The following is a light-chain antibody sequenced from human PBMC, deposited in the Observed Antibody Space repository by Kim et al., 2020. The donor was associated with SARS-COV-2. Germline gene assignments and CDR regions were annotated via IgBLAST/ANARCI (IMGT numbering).Light chain of an antibody. Sequence: TATLTYTGTDRNLGYEGAAWLQQDRGHPPKRLSHRNSNRPSGISERFSASRSGTIASLTITGLQPEDEADYYCSAWDSSLSAWVFGGGTQLTVL. CDR3: SAWDSSLSAWV. CDR2: RNS. J-gene: IGLJ3*02. V-gene: IGLV10-54*04. CDR1: DRNLGYEG.